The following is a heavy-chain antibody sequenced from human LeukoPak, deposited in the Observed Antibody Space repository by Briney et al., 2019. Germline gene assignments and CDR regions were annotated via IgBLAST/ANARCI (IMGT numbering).Heavy chain of an antibody. V-gene: IGHV1-8*01. CDR2: MNPNSGNT. D-gene: IGHD2-15*01. Sequence: GASVKVSCKASAYTFTSYYINWVRQATGQGLEWMGWMNPNSGNTGYAQKFQGRVTMTRNTSISTAYMELSSLRSEDTAVYYCARGAPGSYCSGGSCPYFDYWGQGTLISVSS. CDR1: AYTFTSYY. CDR3: ARGAPGSYCSGGSCPYFDY. J-gene: IGHJ4*02.